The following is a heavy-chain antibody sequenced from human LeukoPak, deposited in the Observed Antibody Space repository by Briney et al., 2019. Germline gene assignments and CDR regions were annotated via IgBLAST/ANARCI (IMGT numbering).Heavy chain of an antibody. J-gene: IGHJ3*02. CDR2: INPNSGGT. V-gene: IGHV1-2*02. Sequence: ASVKVSCKASGYTFTGYYMHWVRQAPGQGLEWMGWINPNSGGTNYAQKFQGGVTMTRDTSISTAYMELSRLRSDDTAVYYCASGGITMIVVVMHDAFDIWGQGTMVTVSS. D-gene: IGHD3-22*01. CDR3: ASGGITMIVVVMHDAFDI. CDR1: GYTFTGYY.